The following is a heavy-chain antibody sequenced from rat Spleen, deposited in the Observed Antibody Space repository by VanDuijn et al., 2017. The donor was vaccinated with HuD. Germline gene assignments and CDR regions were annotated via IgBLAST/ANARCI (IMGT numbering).Heavy chain of an antibody. CDR2: IKYEGSSI. D-gene: IGHD3-1*01. CDR3: ARGPPFDY. CDR1: GFTFSNSY. J-gene: IGHJ2*01. V-gene: IGHV5-22*01. Sequence: EVQLVESGGGLEQLGRSLKLSCAASGFTFSNSYIAWVRQAPKKGLEWFASIKYEGSSIYYGESVKGRFTISRDNAKSTLYLQMNSLRSEDTATYYCARGPPFDYWGQGVMVTVSS.